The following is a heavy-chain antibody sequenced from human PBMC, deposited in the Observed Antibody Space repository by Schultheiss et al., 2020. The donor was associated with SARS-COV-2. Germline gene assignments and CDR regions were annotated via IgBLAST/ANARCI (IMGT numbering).Heavy chain of an antibody. CDR3: ARDRGTGTTAFDY. D-gene: IGHD1-1*01. CDR2: IYSGGST. J-gene: IGHJ4*02. CDR1: GFTVSSNY. Sequence: GESLKTSCAASGFTVSSNYMSWVRQAPGKGLEWVSVIYSGGSTYYADSVKGRFTISRDNSKNTLYLQMNSLRAEDTAVYYCARDRGTGTTAFDYWGQGTLVTVSS. V-gene: IGHV3-53*01.